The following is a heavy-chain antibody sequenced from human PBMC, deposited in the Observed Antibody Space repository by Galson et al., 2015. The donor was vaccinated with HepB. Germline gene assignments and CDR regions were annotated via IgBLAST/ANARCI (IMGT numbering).Heavy chain of an antibody. CDR1: GYTFTSYY. CDR2: INPSGGST. J-gene: IGHJ3*02. Sequence: SVKVSCKASGYTFTSYYMHWVRQAPGQGLEWMGIINPSGGSTSYAQKFQGRVTMTRDTSTSTVYMELSSLRSEDTAVYYCARCPFYGDYNSDAFDIWGQGTMVTVSS. V-gene: IGHV1-46*01. CDR3: ARCPFYGDYNSDAFDI. D-gene: IGHD4-17*01.